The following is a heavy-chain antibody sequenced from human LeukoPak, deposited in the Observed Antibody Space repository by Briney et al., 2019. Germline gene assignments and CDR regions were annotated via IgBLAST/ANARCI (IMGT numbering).Heavy chain of an antibody. D-gene: IGHD3-10*01. CDR3: ARDQRSYYGSGSYYRLGY. CDR1: GFTFSSYA. Sequence: GGSPRLSCAASGFTFSSYAMHWVRKAPGKGLEWGAVISYDGSNKYYADSVKGRFTISRDNSKNTLYLQMNRLRAEDTAVYYCARDQRSYYGSGSYYRLGYWGQGTLVTVSS. J-gene: IGHJ4*02. CDR2: ISYDGSNK. V-gene: IGHV3-30*04.